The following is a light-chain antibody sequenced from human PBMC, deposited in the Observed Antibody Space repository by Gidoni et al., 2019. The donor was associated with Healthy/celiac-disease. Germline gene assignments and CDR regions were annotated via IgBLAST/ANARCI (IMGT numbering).Light chain of an antibody. CDR3: QQYGSSPRT. J-gene: IGKJ1*01. CDR1: QSVSSSY. V-gene: IGKV3-20*01. Sequence: EIVLTQSPGTLSLSPGERATLSCRASQSVSSSYLAWYQQQPGQAPRLLIYGASSRATGIPDMFSGSGSGTDFTLTSSRLEPEDFAVYYCQQYGSSPRTFGQGTKVEIK. CDR2: GAS.